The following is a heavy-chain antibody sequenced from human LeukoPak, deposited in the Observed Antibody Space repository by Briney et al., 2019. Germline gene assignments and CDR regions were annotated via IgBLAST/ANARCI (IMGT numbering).Heavy chain of an antibody. J-gene: IGHJ4*02. Sequence: GGSLRLSCAASGFTFSNYWMSWVRQAPGKGLEWVAVISYDGSNKYYGDSVKGRFTISRDNSKNTLYLQMNSLRAEDTALYYCARDRDYYYGSGSYYLGPSDYWGQGTLVTVSS. V-gene: IGHV3-30*03. D-gene: IGHD3-10*01. CDR2: ISYDGSNK. CDR3: ARDRDYYYGSGSYYLGPSDY. CDR1: GFTFSNYW.